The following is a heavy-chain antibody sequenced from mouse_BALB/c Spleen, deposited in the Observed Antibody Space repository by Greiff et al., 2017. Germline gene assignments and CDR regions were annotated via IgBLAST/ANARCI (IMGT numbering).Heavy chain of an antibody. Sequence: QVQLKQSGAELARPGASVKMSCKASGYTFTSYTMHWVKQRPGQGLEWIGYINPSSGYTNYNQKFKDKATLTADKSSSTAYMQLSSLTSEDSAVYYCARGSSGYWFAYWGQGTLVTVSA. CDR3: ARGSSGYWFAY. CDR1: GYTFTSYT. D-gene: IGHD3-1*01. CDR2: INPSSGYT. J-gene: IGHJ3*01. V-gene: IGHV1-4*01.